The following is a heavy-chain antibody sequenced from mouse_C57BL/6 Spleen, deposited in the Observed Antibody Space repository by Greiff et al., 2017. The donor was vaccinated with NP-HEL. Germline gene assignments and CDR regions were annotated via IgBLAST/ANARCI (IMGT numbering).Heavy chain of an antibody. CDR3: ARHYSNYPWFAY. CDR1: GYTFTDYY. J-gene: IGHJ3*01. Sequence: VKVVESGAELVRPGASVKLSCKASGYTFTDYYINWVKQRPGQGLEWIARIYPGSGNTYYNEKFKGKATLTAEKSSSTAYMQLSSLTSEDSAVYFCARHYSNYPWFAYWGQGTLVTVSA. D-gene: IGHD2-5*01. CDR2: IYPGSGNT. V-gene: IGHV1-76*01.